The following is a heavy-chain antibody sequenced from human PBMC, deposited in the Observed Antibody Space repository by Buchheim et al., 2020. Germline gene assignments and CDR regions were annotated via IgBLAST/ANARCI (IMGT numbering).Heavy chain of an antibody. Sequence: QVQLQESGPGLVKPSETLSLTCTVSGDSINGYYWNWIRQPPGKGLEWIGYISHIGSTNYSPSLTSRVTISVDTSKRQFSLRLNSVTAADTAVYYCARANWNYGNYYYYGMDVWGQGTT. CDR2: ISHIGST. CDR1: GDSINGYY. CDR3: ARANWNYGNYYYYGMDV. D-gene: IGHD1-7*01. J-gene: IGHJ6*02. V-gene: IGHV4-59*01.